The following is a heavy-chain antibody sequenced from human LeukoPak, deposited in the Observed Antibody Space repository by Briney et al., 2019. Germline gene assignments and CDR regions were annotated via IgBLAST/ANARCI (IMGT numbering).Heavy chain of an antibody. V-gene: IGHV3-9*01. CDR3: AKDGDYQWELLLSDQYYFDY. D-gene: IGHD1-26*01. CDR1: GFTFDDYA. J-gene: IGHJ4*02. CDR2: ISWNSGSI. Sequence: GGSLRLSCAASGFTFDDYAMHWVRQAPGKGLEWVSGISWNSGSIGYADSVKGRFTISRDNSKNTLYLQMNSLRAEDTAVYYCAKDGDYQWELLLSDQYYFDYWGQGTLVTVSS.